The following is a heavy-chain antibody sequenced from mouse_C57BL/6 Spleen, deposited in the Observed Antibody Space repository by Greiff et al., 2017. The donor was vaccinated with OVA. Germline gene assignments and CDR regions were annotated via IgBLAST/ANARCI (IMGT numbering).Heavy chain of an antibody. CDR2: IYPRSGNT. V-gene: IGHV1-81*01. J-gene: IGHJ1*03. CDR1: GYTFTSYG. CDR3: ARRTTVVAWYFDV. D-gene: IGHD1-1*01. Sequence: VKLMESGAELARPGASVKLSCTASGYTFTSYGISWVKQRTGQGLEWIGEIYPRSGNTYYNEKFKGKATLTADKSSSTAYMELRSLTSEDSAVYFCARRTTVVAWYFDVWGTGTTVTVSS.